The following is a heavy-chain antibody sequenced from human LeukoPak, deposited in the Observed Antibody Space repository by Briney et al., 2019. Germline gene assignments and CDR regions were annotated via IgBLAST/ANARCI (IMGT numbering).Heavy chain of an antibody. CDR2: IYYSGST. CDR3: ARENYYGSGTFNLYYYYYMDV. CDR1: GGSISSGDYY. J-gene: IGHJ6*03. V-gene: IGHV4-30-4*01. D-gene: IGHD3-10*01. Sequence: SETLSLTCTVSGGSISSGDYYWSWIRQPPGKGLEWIGYIYYSGSTYYNPSLKSRVTISLDTSKNQFSLNLSSVTAADTAVYYCARENYYGSGTFNLYYYYYMDVWGKGTTVTVSS.